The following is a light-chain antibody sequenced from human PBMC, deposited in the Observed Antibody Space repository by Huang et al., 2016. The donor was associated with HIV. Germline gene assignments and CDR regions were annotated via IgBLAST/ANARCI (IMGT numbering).Light chain of an antibody. CDR1: QSVSTN. J-gene: IGKJ2*01. CDR3: QHYKT. Sequence: EIVMTQSPATLSVSPGERVTLSCRTSQSVSTNLAWYQQKPGQAPRLLIYGTSTRATDIPARFSGSGSGTEFTLTISRLQSEDFAVYSCQHYKTFGRGTKLEIK. CDR2: GTS. V-gene: IGKV3-15*01.